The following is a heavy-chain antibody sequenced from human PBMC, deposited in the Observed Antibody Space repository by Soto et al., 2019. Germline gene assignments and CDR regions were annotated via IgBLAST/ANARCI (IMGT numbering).Heavy chain of an antibody. V-gene: IGHV4-61*08. CDR2: IYYSGST. CDR3: ARTTTVTSGFNMAV. D-gene: IGHD4-17*01. Sequence: SETLSLTCTVSGGSISSGGYYWSWIRQPPGKGLEWIGYIYYSGSTNYNPSLKSRVTISVDTPKNQFSLKLSSVTAADTAVYYCARTTTVTSGFNMAVWGKGTTVTVSS. J-gene: IGHJ6*03. CDR1: GGSISSGGYY.